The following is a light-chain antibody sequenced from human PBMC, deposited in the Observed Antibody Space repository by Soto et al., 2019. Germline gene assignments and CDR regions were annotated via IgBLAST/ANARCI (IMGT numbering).Light chain of an antibody. J-gene: IGLJ1*01. Sequence: SYELTQPPSVSVSPGQTARITCSGDALPKQYAYWYQQKPGQAPVLVIYKDSERPSGIPERFSGSSSGTTVTLTISGVQAEEEADFFCKQRPRSGTPFYFLASGTKVTVL. CDR2: KDS. CDR3: KQRPRSGTPFYF. V-gene: IGLV3-25*02. CDR1: ALPKQY.